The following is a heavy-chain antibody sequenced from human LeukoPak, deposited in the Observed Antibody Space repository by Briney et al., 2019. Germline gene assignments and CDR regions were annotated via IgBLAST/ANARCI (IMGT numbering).Heavy chain of an antibody. J-gene: IGHJ4*02. CDR2: IYSGGST. CDR3: ARGPRGYHNT. CDR1: EFSVGSNY. Sequence: QPGGSLRLSCAASEFSVGSNYMTWVRQAPGKGLEGVSLIYSGGSTYYADSVKGRFTISRDNSKNTLYLQMNSLRAEDTAVYYCARGPRGYHNTGGQGTLVTVSS. D-gene: IGHD5-12*01. V-gene: IGHV3-66*01.